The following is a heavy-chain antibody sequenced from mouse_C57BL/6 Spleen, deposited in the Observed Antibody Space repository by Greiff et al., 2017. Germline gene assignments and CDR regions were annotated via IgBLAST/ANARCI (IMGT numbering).Heavy chain of an antibody. CDR1: GYTFTSSW. D-gene: IGHD1-1*01. J-gene: IGHJ3*01. Sequence: QVQLQQPGAELVKPGASVKMSCKASGYTFTSSWITWVKQRPGQGLEWIGDIYPGSGSTNYNEKFKSKATLTVDTSSSTAYMQLSSLTSEDSAVYYCARYRSSCRSWFAYWGQGTLVTVSA. V-gene: IGHV1-55*01. CDR2: IYPGSGST. CDR3: ARYRSSCRSWFAY.